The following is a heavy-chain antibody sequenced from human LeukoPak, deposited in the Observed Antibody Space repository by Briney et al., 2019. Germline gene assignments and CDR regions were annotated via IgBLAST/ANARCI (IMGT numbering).Heavy chain of an antibody. V-gene: IGHV3-30*02. CDR1: GFTFSSYG. Sequence: PGGSLRLSCAASGFTFSSYGMHWVRQAPGKGLEWVAFIRYDGSNKYYADSVKGRFTISRDNSKNTLYLQMNSLRAEDTAVYYCAKDHSVYSGYLNSPFDYWGQGTLVTVSS. CDR2: IRYDGSNK. D-gene: IGHD5-12*01. CDR3: AKDHSVYSGYLNSPFDY. J-gene: IGHJ4*02.